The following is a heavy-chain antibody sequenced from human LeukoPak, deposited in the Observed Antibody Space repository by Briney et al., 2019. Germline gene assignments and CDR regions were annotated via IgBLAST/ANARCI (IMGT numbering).Heavy chain of an antibody. CDR1: GFSFSTYA. CDR3: AAPPVQHSYGYFDN. V-gene: IGHV3-30*04. Sequence: GRSLRLSCAASGFSFSTYAMHWVRQAPGKGLEWVAVISYDGNNQYYADSVKGRFTISRDNSKNTLSPQMNSLRAEDTAVYYCAAPPVQHSYGYFDNWGQGTLVTVSS. CDR2: ISYDGNNQ. J-gene: IGHJ4*02. D-gene: IGHD5-18*01.